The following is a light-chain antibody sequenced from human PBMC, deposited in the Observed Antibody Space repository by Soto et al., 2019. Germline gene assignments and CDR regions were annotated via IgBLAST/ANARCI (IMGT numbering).Light chain of an antibody. CDR1: QSVDSNY. Sequence: ENVLTQSPGTLSLSPGERATLSCRASQSVDSNYLAWYQHKPGQTPRLPLYGTSTRATGIPDRFSGSGSGTDFTLAINGLEPEDFAVYYCQQYGSSVYTFGQGTKLEIK. CDR3: QQYGSSVYT. J-gene: IGKJ2*01. V-gene: IGKV3-20*01. CDR2: GTS.